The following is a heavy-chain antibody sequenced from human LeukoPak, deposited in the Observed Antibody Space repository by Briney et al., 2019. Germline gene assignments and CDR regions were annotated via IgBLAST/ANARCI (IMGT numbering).Heavy chain of an antibody. V-gene: IGHV4-34*01. CDR3: ARDDSSRSFDY. J-gene: IGHJ4*02. CDR1: GGSFSGYY. Sequence: RPSETLSLTCAVYGGSFSGYYWSWIRQPPGKGLEWIGEINHSGSTNCNPSLKSRVTISVDTSKNQFSLKLSSVTAADTAVYYCARDDSSRSFDYWGQGTLVTVSS. CDR2: INHSGST. D-gene: IGHD6-13*01.